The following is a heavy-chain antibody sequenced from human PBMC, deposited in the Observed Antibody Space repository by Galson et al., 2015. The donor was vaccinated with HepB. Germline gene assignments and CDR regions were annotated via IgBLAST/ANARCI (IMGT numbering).Heavy chain of an antibody. J-gene: IGHJ4*02. CDR1: GYTFTSYY. D-gene: IGHD5-12*01. V-gene: IGHV1-46*01. Sequence: SVKVSCKASGYTFTSYYMHWVRQAPGQGLEWMGIINPSGGSTSYAQKFQGRVTMTRDTSTSTVYMELSSLRSEDTAVYYCARGGLSVDIVATISVSLNYFDYWGQGTLVTVSS. CDR3: ARGGLSVDIVATISVSLNYFDY. CDR2: INPSGGST.